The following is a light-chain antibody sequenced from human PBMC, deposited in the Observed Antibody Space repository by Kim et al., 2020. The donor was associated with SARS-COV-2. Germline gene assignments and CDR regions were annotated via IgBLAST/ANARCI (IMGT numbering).Light chain of an antibody. Sequence: AVGQKVRITCQGDSLRSYYASWYQQKPGQAPVLVIYGKNNRPSGIPDRFSGSSSGNTASLTITGAQAEDEADYYCNSRDSSGNHYVFGTGTKVT. CDR2: GKN. V-gene: IGLV3-19*01. CDR1: SLRSYY. J-gene: IGLJ1*01. CDR3: NSRDSSGNHYV.